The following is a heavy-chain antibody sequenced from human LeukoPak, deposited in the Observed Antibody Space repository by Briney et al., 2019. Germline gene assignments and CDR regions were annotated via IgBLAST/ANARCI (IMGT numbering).Heavy chain of an antibody. D-gene: IGHD5-18*01. CDR1: GGSISSYY. V-gene: IGHV4-4*07. CDR3: ARDHGPVYSSVPEGMDV. J-gene: IGHJ6*02. Sequence: SETLSFTCTVSGGSISSYYWSWIRQPAGKGLEWIGRIYTSGSTNYNPSLKSRVTMSVDTSKNQFSLKLSSVTAADTAVYYCARDHGPVYSSVPEGMDVWGQGTTVTVSS. CDR2: IYTSGST.